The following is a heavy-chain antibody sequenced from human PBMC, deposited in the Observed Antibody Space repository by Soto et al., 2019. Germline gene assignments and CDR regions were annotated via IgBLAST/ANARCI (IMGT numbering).Heavy chain of an antibody. CDR1: GFSFTGYY. Sequence: ASVKVSCKASGFSFTGYYIHWLRQAPGQGLAWMGWINAHSGGTEYAQKFQGRVNLTRDTSIATAYLTLTSLTSDDTALYYCAKDFTRELAYWLDPWGQGTKVTVSS. CDR3: AKDFTRELAYWLDP. D-gene: IGHD1-26*01. V-gene: IGHV1-2*02. CDR2: INAHSGGT. J-gene: IGHJ5*02.